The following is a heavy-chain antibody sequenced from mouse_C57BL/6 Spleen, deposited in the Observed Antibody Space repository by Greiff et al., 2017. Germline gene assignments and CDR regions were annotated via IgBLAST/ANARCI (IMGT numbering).Heavy chain of an antibody. Sequence: EVQLVESGGGLVQPKGSLKLSCAASGFSFNTYAMNWVRQAPGKGLEWVARISSKSNNYASYYADSVKDRFTISRDDSESMLYLQMNNLKTENTAMYYCVRQYDYDAYYDSMDDWGKGTSVTVSS. CDR1: GFSFNTYA. D-gene: IGHD2-4*01. V-gene: IGHV10-1*01. CDR3: VRQYDYDAYYDSMDD. CDR2: ISSKSNNYAS. J-gene: IGHJ4*01.